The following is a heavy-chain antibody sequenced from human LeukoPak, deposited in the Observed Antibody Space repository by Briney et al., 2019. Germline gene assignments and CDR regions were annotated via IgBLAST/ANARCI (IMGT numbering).Heavy chain of an antibody. CDR2: IQKDGSNE. Sequence: PGGSLRLSCAASGFTFSSYGMHWVRQAPGKGLEWVAYIQKDGSNEQYADAVKGRFRISRDSSKNILYLQMNSLRAEDTAVYYCAKDRGYSSSSDWFDPWGQGTLVTVSS. V-gene: IGHV3-30*02. CDR3: AKDRGYSSSSDWFDP. D-gene: IGHD6-6*01. J-gene: IGHJ5*02. CDR1: GFTFSSYG.